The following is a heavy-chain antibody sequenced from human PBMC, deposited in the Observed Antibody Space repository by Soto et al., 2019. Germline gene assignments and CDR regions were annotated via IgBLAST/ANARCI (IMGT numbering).Heavy chain of an antibody. D-gene: IGHD1-26*01. Sequence: GASVKVSCKASGYTLTSYAMHWVRQAPGQRLEWMGWINAGNGNTKYSQKFQGRVTITRDTSASTAYMELSSLRSEDTAVYYCARDPLVLSHYYGMDVWGQGTTVTVSS. J-gene: IGHJ6*02. V-gene: IGHV1-3*01. CDR3: ARDPLVLSHYYGMDV. CDR1: GYTLTSYA. CDR2: INAGNGNT.